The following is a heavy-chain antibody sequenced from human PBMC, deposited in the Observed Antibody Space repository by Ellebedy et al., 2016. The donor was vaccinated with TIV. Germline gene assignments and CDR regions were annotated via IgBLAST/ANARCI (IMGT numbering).Heavy chain of an antibody. J-gene: IGHJ3*02. Sequence: PGGSLRLSCAASGFTFSSYVMSWVRQAPGKGLEWVSAISGSGGSTYYADSVKGRFTISRDNSKNTLNLQMNSLRAEDAALYYCAKDKRQWLVGNAFDIWGQGTMVTVSS. CDR1: GFTFSSYV. D-gene: IGHD6-19*01. CDR3: AKDKRQWLVGNAFDI. CDR2: ISGSGGST. V-gene: IGHV3-23*01.